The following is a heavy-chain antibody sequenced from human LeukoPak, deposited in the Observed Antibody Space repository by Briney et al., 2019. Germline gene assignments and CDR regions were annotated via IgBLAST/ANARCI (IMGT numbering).Heavy chain of an antibody. V-gene: IGHV3-23*01. CDR3: ARAAMVRGVDYFDY. D-gene: IGHD3-10*01. CDR1: GFAFSSFA. Sequence: GGSLRLSCAASGFAFSSFAMSWVRQAPGKGLDWVSSISGSGGSTYYADSVKGRFTISRDSSKNTLYLQMNSLRAEDTAIYYCARAAMVRGVDYFDYWGQGTLVTVSS. CDR2: ISGSGGST. J-gene: IGHJ4*02.